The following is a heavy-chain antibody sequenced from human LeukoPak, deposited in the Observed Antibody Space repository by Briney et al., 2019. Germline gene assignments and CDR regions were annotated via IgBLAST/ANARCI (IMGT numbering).Heavy chain of an antibody. D-gene: IGHD3-22*01. CDR1: GFTFSSYG. CDR3: AREDNDSSGYYYFFDY. V-gene: IGHV3-33*01. J-gene: IGHJ4*02. Sequence: GGSLRLSCAASGFTFSSYGMRWVRQAPGKGLEWVAVIWYDGSNKYYADSVKGRFTISRDNSKNTLYLQMNSLRAEDTAVYYCAREDNDSSGYYYFFDYSGQGTLVTVSS. CDR2: IWYDGSNK.